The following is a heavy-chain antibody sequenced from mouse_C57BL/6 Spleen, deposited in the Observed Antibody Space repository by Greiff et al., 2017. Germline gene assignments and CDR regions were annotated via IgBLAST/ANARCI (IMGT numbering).Heavy chain of an antibody. CDR1: GYPFTDYY. J-gene: IGHJ4*01. Sequence: QVQLQQSGAELVRPGASVKLSCKASGYPFTDYYINWVKQRPGQGLEWISSIYPGSGNTYYNEKFKGKATLTAEKSSSPAYMQLSSLTSEDSAVYFCAREGTTCYAMDGWGKGTSVTVSS. CDR2: IYPGSGNT. D-gene: IGHD2-14*01. V-gene: IGHV1-76*01. CDR3: AREGTTCYAMDG.